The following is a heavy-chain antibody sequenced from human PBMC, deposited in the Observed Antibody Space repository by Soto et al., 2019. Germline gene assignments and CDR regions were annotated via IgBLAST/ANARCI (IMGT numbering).Heavy chain of an antibody. Sequence: QVQLVESGGGVVQPGRSLRLSCAASGFTFSGYGMHWVLQAPGKGLEWVAVISNDALNKYYADSVKGRFAISRDDSRNTLYLQMNSLRAEDTAVYYCARPRRDYYYYYGMDVWGQGTTVTVSS. V-gene: IGHV3-30*03. CDR2: ISNDALNK. CDR1: GFTFSGYG. CDR3: ARPRRDYYYYYGMDV. J-gene: IGHJ6*02.